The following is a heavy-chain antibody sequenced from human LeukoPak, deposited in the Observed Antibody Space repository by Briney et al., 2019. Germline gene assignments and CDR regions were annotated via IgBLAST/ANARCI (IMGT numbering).Heavy chain of an antibody. CDR3: ARERDYYGSGSYYNAPAHYGMDV. D-gene: IGHD3-10*01. V-gene: IGHV4-59*12. Sequence: TSETLSLTCTVSGGSISSYYWSWIRQPPGKGLEWIGYIYYSGSTNYNPSLKSRVTISVDTSKNQFSLKLSSVTAADTAVYYCARERDYYGSGSYYNAPAHYGMDVWGQGTTVTVSS. CDR2: IYYSGST. CDR1: GGSISSYY. J-gene: IGHJ6*02.